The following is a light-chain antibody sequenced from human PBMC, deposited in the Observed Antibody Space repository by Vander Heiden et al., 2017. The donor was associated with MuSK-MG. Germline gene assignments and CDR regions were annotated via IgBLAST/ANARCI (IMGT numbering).Light chain of an antibody. Sequence: EIVMTESPATLSVSPGGRATLSCTASQSVSSTLAWHQQTPGQAPRLLTYGPSTRATGIPARFSGSGSGTEFTLTISSLQSEDFAVYYCQQHNNWPPWTFGQGTKVEIK. CDR3: QQHNNWPPWT. V-gene: IGKV3-15*01. CDR1: QSVSST. CDR2: GPS. J-gene: IGKJ1*01.